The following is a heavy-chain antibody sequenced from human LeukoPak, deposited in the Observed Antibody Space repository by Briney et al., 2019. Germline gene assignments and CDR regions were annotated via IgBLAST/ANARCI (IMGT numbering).Heavy chain of an antibody. CDR3: ARDPWGTHAY. CDR1: GFSSYS. CDR2: ISSDSDYI. D-gene: IGHD3-16*01. J-gene: IGHJ4*02. V-gene: IGHV3-21*01. Sequence: GGSLRLSCAASGFSSYSLNWARQAPGKGLEWVSSISSDSDYIYYADSVKGRFTISRDNAKNSLYLQMNSLRAEDTAIYYCARDPWGTHAYWGQGTLVTVSS.